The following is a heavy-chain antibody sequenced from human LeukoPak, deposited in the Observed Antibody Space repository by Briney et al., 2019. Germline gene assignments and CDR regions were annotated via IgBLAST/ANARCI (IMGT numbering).Heavy chain of an antibody. Sequence: QPGGSLRLSCAASGFTFSSYSMNWVRQAPGKGLEWVSYISSSSSTIYYADSVKGRFTISGDNAKNSLYLQMNSLRAEDTAVYYCARDYYYDSSGYYHGIFDYWGQGTLVTVSS. V-gene: IGHV3-48*01. CDR2: ISSSSSTI. CDR1: GFTFSSYS. D-gene: IGHD3-22*01. CDR3: ARDYYYDSSGYYHGIFDY. J-gene: IGHJ4*02.